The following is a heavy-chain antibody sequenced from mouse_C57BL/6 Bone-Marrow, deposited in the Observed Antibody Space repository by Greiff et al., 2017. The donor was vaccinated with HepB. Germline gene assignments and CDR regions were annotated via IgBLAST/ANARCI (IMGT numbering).Heavy chain of an antibody. CDR1: GYAFSSYW. CDR2: IYPGDGDT. Sequence: QVQLQQSGAELVKPGASVKISCKASGYAFSSYWMNWVKQRPGKGLEWIGQIYPGDGDTNYNGKFKGKATLTADKSSSTAYMQLSSLTSEDSAVYFCARSALTTVVAPDCWGQGTTLTVSS. CDR3: ARSALTTVVAPDC. D-gene: IGHD1-1*01. J-gene: IGHJ2*01. V-gene: IGHV1-80*01.